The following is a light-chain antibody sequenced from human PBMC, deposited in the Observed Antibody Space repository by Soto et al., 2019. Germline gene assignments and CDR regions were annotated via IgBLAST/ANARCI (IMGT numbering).Light chain of an antibody. CDR2: AAS. CDR3: QQSYRTPLT. CDR1: QSISSY. Sequence: DIQMTQSPSSLSASVGDRVTITCRASQSISSYLNWYQQKPGKAPKLLIYAASSLQSGVPSRFSGSGSGTDFTLTISSLQPGDFATYHCQQSYRTPLTFGGGTKVEIK. J-gene: IGKJ4*01. V-gene: IGKV1-39*01.